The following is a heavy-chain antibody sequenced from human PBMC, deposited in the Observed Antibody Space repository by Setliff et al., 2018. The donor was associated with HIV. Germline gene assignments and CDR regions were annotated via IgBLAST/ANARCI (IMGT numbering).Heavy chain of an antibody. D-gene: IGHD6-19*01. CDR1: GGSFSGYY. V-gene: IGHV4-34*12. CDR2: IIHSGGT. J-gene: IGHJ5*02. CDR3: ASSSGWYGAAQFDP. Sequence: PSETLSLTCAVYGGSFSGYYWSWIRQPPGKGLEWIGEIIHSGGTNYNRSLKSRVTISVDTSKNQFSLNLSSVTAADTAVYYCASSSGWYGAAQFDPWGQGTRVTVSS.